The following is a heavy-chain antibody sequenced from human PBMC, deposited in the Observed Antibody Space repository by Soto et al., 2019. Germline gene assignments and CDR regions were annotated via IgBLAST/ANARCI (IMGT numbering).Heavy chain of an antibody. CDR1: GFTLSNYA. CDR2: ISNDGSNE. J-gene: IGHJ6*02. V-gene: IGHV3-30-3*01. CDR3: TRPQRGYTYGRYYYYGMDV. D-gene: IGHD5-18*01. Sequence: QVQLVESGGGVIQPGRSLRLSCAASGFTLSNYATHWVRQAPGKGLEWVAVAVISNDGSNEYYAAPVKGRFTISRDNSNNTLYLQMNSLRVEDTAVYYCTRPQRGYTYGRYYYYGMDVWGQGTTVTVSS.